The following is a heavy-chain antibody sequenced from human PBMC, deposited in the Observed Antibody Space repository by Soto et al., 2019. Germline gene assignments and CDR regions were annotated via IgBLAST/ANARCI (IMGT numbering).Heavy chain of an antibody. D-gene: IGHD2-2*01. J-gene: IGHJ4*02. CDR3: GREWCRGTRCYGVDY. CDR1: GYTFTDYG. CDR2: ITAFNGNT. V-gene: IGHV1-18*01. Sequence: QVQLVQSGAEIQKPGASVKVSCKASGYTFTDYGISWVRQAPGQGLEWMGWITAFNGNTKYAQKFQGRLTMTTDTSTSTAYMDLRSLTSDDTAVYYCGREWCRGTRCYGVDYWGQGTLVTVSS.